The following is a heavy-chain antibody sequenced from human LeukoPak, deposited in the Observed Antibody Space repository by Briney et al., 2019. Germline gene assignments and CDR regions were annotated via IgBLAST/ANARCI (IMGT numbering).Heavy chain of an antibody. CDR3: ARAGVVWFDP. Sequence: SEALSLTCAVYGGSFSGYYWNWIRQPPGKGLEWIGEINHSGSTNYNPSLKSRVTISVDTSKNQFSLKLSSVTAADTAVYYCARAGVVWFDPWGQGTLVTVSS. CDR2: INHSGST. V-gene: IGHV4-34*01. D-gene: IGHD3-3*01. J-gene: IGHJ5*02. CDR1: GGSFSGYY.